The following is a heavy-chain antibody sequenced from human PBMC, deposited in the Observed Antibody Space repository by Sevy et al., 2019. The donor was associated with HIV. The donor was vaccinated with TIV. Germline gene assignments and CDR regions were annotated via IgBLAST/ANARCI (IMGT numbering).Heavy chain of an antibody. CDR2: ISDSGGTT. CDR3: AKALSGYDLYFDY. Sequence: GGSLRLSCAASGFTFSHYAMTWVRRVRQAPGKGLEWVSIISDSGGTTYYADSVKGRFTISRDNSKNTLYLQMNSLRAEDTAVYYCAKALSGYDLYFDYWGQGTLVTVSS. CDR1: GFTFSHYA. V-gene: IGHV3-23*01. J-gene: IGHJ4*02. D-gene: IGHD5-12*01.